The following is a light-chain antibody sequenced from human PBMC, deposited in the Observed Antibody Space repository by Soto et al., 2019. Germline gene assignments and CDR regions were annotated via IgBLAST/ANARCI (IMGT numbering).Light chain of an antibody. CDR3: AAWDDSLNAL. V-gene: IGLV1-44*01. J-gene: IGLJ1*01. Sequence: QSVLTQPPSASGTPGQRVTISCSGSSSNIGDNPVNWYQQVPGAAPNLLIYINDQRPSGVPDRFSGSKSGTSASLAISGLQPEDEADYYCAAWDDSLNALFGTGTKLTVL. CDR1: SSNIGDNP. CDR2: IND.